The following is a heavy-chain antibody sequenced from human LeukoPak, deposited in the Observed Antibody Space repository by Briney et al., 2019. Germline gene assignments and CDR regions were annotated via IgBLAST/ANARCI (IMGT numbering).Heavy chain of an antibody. Sequence: ASVKVSCKASGYTFTGYFIYWVRQAPGQGLERMGWINPNSGGTNYAQTFQGRVTMTRDTSISTAYMELSRLRSDDTAVYYCAISDYGGKSPPLDYWGQGTLVTVSS. CDR1: GYTFTGYF. D-gene: IGHD4-23*01. J-gene: IGHJ4*02. CDR2: INPNSGGT. CDR3: AISDYGGKSPPLDY. V-gene: IGHV1-2*02.